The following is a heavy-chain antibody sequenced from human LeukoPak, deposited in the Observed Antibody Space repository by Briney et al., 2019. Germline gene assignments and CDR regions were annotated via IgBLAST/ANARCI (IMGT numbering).Heavy chain of an antibody. V-gene: IGHV4-34*01. CDR2: INHSGST. CDR3: ARGGAGSYQVDFDY. CDR1: GGSLSGYY. J-gene: IGHJ4*02. Sequence: SETLSLTCAVNGGSLSGYYWSWIRQPPGKGLEWIGEINHSGSTNYNPSLKSRVTISVDTSKNQFSLKLSSVTAADTAVYYCARGGAGSYQVDFDYWGQGTLVTVSS. D-gene: IGHD3-10*01.